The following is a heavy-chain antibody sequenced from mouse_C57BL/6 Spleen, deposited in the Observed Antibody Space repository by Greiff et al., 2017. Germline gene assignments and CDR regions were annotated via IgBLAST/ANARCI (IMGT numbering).Heavy chain of an antibody. V-gene: IGHV1-72*01. D-gene: IGHD2-4*01. J-gene: IGHJ4*01. CDR1: GYTFTSYW. CDR2: IDPNSGGT. Sequence: QVQLQQPGAELVKPGASVTLSCKASGYTFTSYWMHWVKQRPGRGLEWIGRIDPNSGGTKYNEKFKSKATLTVDKPSSTAYMQLSSLTSEDSAVYYCARIYYDYDGYYAMDYWGQGTSVTVSS. CDR3: ARIYYDYDGYYAMDY.